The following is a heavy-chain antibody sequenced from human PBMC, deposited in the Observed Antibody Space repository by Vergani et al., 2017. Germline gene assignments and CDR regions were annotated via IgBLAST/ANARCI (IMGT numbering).Heavy chain of an antibody. Sequence: QVQLQESGPGLVKPSGTLSLTCAVSGGSISSSNWWSWVRQPPGKGLEWIGEIYHSGNTNYNPSLKSRVTISVDKSKNQFSLKLSSVTAADTAVYYCSREETYYYDSSGYYYSIYFDYWGQGTLVTVSS. V-gene: IGHV4-4*02. CDR1: GGSISSSNW. J-gene: IGHJ4*02. D-gene: IGHD3-22*01. CDR2: IYHSGNT. CDR3: SREETYYYDSSGYYYSIYFDY.